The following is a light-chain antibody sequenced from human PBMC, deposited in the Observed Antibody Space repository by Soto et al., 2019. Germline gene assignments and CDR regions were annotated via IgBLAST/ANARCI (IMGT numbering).Light chain of an antibody. CDR1: NSKIGTNY. J-gene: IGLJ1*01. CDR2: SNN. V-gene: IGLV1-47*02. CDR3: QSYDSGLRALYV. Sequence: QSVLTQPPSASGTPGQRVTISCSGSNSKIGTNYVYWYQHLPGTAPKLLIYSNNQRPSGVPDRFSGSKSGTSASLAISGLRSEDGGDYYCQSYDSGLRALYVFGTGTKVTVL.